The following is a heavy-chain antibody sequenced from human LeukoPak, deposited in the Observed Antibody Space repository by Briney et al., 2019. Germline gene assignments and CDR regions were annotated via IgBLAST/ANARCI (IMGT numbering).Heavy chain of an antibody. CDR2: IYTTGST. V-gene: IGHV4-4*07. CDR1: GGSINGYY. Sequence: SETLSLTCTVSGGSINGYYWSWIRQPAGRGLEWIGRIYTTGSTKYNPSLKSRVTMSVDTSKNQFSLKLNSVTAADTAVYYCASSYGSAGSYYYFDYWGQGTLVTVSS. D-gene: IGHD3-10*01. CDR3: ASSYGSAGSYYYFDY. J-gene: IGHJ4*02.